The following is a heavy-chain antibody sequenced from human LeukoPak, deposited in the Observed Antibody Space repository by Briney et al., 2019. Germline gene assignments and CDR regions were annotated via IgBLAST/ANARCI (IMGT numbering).Heavy chain of an antibody. CDR1: GVSISSYY. J-gene: IGHJ4*02. CDR3: ARDTRGYCSGGSCSMFDY. V-gene: IGHV4-59*01. Sequence: PSETLSLTCTVSGVSISSYYWSWIRQPPGKGQEWIVYIYYSRSTNYNPSLKSRVTISVDTSKNQFSLKLSTVTAADTAVYYCARDTRGYCSGGSCSMFDYWGQGTLVTVSS. CDR2: IYYSRST. D-gene: IGHD2-15*01.